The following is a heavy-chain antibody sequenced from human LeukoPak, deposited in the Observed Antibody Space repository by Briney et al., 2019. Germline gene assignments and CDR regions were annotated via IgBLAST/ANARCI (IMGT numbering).Heavy chain of an antibody. CDR1: GGTFSSYA. CDR2: IIPIFGTA. Sequence: ASVKVSCKASGGTFSSYAISWVRQAPGQGLEWMGRIIPIFGTANYAQKFQGRDTITTDESTSTAYMELSSLRSEDTAVYYCAREVAAARFDYWGQGTLVTVSS. V-gene: IGHV1-69*05. D-gene: IGHD6-13*01. J-gene: IGHJ4*02. CDR3: AREVAAARFDY.